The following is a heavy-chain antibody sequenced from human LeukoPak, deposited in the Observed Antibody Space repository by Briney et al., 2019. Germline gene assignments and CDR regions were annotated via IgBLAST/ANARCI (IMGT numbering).Heavy chain of an antibody. CDR2: ISGSGGST. CDR3: AKDRFDGRSWYIGPSDT. J-gene: IGHJ3*02. CDR1: GFTFSSYA. Sequence: GGSLRLSCAASGFTFSSYAMSWVRQAPGKGLEWVSAISGSGGSTYYADSVKGRFTISRDNSKNTLYLQMNILRAEDTAVYYCAKDRFDGRSWYIGPSDTGGQGTSVTVS. V-gene: IGHV3-23*01. D-gene: IGHD6-13*01.